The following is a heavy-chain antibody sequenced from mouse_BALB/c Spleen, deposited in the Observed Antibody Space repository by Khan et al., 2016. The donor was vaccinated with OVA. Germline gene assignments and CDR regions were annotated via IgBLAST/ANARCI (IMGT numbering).Heavy chain of an antibody. Sequence: VQLQQPGPELVRPGVSVKISCKGSGYTFTDYAMHWVKQSHAKSLEWIGLISTYSGNTNYKQKFKGKATMTVDKSSSTAYMELARLTSEDSAIYYCTRPAYDGYYDYWGQGTTLTVSS. V-gene: IGHV1S137*01. CDR2: ISTYSGNT. CDR3: TRPAYDGYYDY. CDR1: GYTFTDYA. J-gene: IGHJ2*01. D-gene: IGHD2-3*01.